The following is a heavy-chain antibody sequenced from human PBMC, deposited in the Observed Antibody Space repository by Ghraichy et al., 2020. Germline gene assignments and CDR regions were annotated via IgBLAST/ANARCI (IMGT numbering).Heavy chain of an antibody. J-gene: IGHJ4*02. CDR3: AKDFSLKRLVRGAPNDY. D-gene: IGHD3-10*01. V-gene: IGHV3-23*01. CDR1: GFSFKSYG. Sequence: GESPNISCAASGFSFKSYGMSWVRQAPGKGLEWISSVSDSGVGTYYADSVKGRFTISRDDSKKTVTLQMNSLRAEDTALYYCAKDFSLKRLVRGAPNDYWGQGTLVIVSS. CDR2: VSDSGVGT.